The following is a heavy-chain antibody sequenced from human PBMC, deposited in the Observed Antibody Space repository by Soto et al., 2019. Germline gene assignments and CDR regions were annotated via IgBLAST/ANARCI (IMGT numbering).Heavy chain of an antibody. J-gene: IGHJ3*02. D-gene: IGHD3-22*01. Sequence: EVQLVESGGGLVQPGGSLRLSCAASGFTVSSNYMSWVRQAPGKGLEWVSVIYSGGSTYYADSVKGRFTISRDNSKNTRYLQMNSLRAEDTAVYYCARRLLGGWPNDAFDIWGQGTMVTVSS. CDR3: ARRLLGGWPNDAFDI. CDR1: GFTVSSNY. CDR2: IYSGGST. V-gene: IGHV3-66*04.